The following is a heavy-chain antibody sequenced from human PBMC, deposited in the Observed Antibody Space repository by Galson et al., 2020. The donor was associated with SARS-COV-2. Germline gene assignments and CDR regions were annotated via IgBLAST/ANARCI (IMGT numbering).Heavy chain of an antibody. D-gene: IGHD5-18*01. CDR3: ARIQLWLNYYYYYGMDV. CDR2: INHSGST. CDR1: GGSFSGYY. Sequence: SETLSLTCAVYGGSFSGYYWSWIRQPPGKGLEWIGEINHSGSTNYNPSLKSRVTISVDTSKNQFSLKLSSVTAADTAVYYCARIQLWLNYYYYYGMDVWGQGNTVTVSS. V-gene: IGHV4-34*01. J-gene: IGHJ6*02.